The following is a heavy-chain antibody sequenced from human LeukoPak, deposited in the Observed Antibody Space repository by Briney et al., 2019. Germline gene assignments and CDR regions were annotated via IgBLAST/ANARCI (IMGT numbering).Heavy chain of an antibody. J-gene: IGHJ5*02. D-gene: IGHD3-10*01. CDR1: GGSFSGYY. Sequence: SSGTLSLTCAVYGGSFSGYYWSWIRQPPGKGLEWIGEINHSGSTNYNPSLKSRVTISVDTSKNQFSLKLSSVTAADTAVYYCARALCLSYYYGSGSYGCWFDPWGQGTLVTVSS. V-gene: IGHV4-34*01. CDR2: INHSGST. CDR3: ARALCLSYYYGSGSYGCWFDP.